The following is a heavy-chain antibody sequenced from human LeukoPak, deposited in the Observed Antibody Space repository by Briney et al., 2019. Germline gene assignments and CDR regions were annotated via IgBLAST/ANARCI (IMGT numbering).Heavy chain of an antibody. J-gene: IGHJ4*02. CDR3: AREPHSTGYYYSFDY. CDR2: ISYDGSNK. CDR1: GFTFSSYA. D-gene: IGHD3-22*01. Sequence: GRSLRLSCAASGFTFSSYAMHWVRQAPGKGLEWVAVISYDGSNKYYADSVKGRFTISRDNSKNTLHLQINSLRAEDTAVYYCAREPHSTGYYYSFDYWGEGPLVTVSS. V-gene: IGHV3-30*04.